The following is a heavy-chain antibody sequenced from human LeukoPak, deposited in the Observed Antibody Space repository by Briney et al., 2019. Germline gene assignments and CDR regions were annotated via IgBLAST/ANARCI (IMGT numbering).Heavy chain of an antibody. J-gene: IGHJ4*02. Sequence: SETLSLTCTVSGGSISSYYWSWIRQPPGKGLEWIGYIYYSGSTNYNPSLKSRVTISVDTSKNQFSLKLSSVTAADTAVHYCAAADHPYYFDYWGQGTLVTVSS. D-gene: IGHD1-14*01. CDR3: AAADHPYYFDY. CDR1: GGSISSYY. CDR2: IYYSGST. V-gene: IGHV4-59*08.